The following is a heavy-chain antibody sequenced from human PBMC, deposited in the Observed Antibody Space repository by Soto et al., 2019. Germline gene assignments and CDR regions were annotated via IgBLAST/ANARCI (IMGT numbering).Heavy chain of an antibody. J-gene: IGHJ5*02. D-gene: IGHD6-13*01. Sequence: EVQLVESGGGLVQPGGSLKLSCAASGFTFSGSAMHWVRQASGKGLEWVGRIRSKANSYATAYAASVKGRFTISRDDSKNTAYLQMNSLKTEDTAVYYCTSEEPGIAAAGTLWSETPQFDPWGQGTLVTVSS. CDR2: IRSKANSYAT. V-gene: IGHV3-73*02. CDR3: TSEEPGIAAAGTLWSETPQFDP. CDR1: GFTFSGSA.